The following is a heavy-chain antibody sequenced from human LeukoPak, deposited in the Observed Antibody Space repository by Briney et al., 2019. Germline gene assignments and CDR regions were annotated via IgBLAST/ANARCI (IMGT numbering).Heavy chain of an antibody. D-gene: IGHD4-17*01. J-gene: IGHJ4*02. V-gene: IGHV3-33*06. CDR2: IWYDGSNK. CDR3: AKGLYGDSFFDY. Sequence: GGSLRLSCEASGFTFSSYGMHWVRQAPGKGLEWVAVIWYDGSNKYYADSVKGRFTISRDNSKNTLYLQMNSLRAEDTAVYYCAKGLYGDSFFDYWGQGTLVTVSS. CDR1: GFTFSSYG.